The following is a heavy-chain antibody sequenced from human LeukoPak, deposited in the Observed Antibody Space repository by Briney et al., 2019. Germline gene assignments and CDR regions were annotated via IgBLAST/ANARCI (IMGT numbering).Heavy chain of an antibody. D-gene: IGHD3-10*01. CDR1: GGSISSGGYY. Sequence: SETLSLTCTVSGGSISSGGYYWSWIRQHPGKGLEWMGYIYYSGSTYYNPSLKSRVTISVDTSKNQFSLKLSSVTAADTAVYYCAREARITMVRGIAVAGNGRHWFDPWGQGTLVTVSS. J-gene: IGHJ5*02. CDR2: IYYSGST. V-gene: IGHV4-31*03. CDR3: AREARITMVRGIAVAGNGRHWFDP.